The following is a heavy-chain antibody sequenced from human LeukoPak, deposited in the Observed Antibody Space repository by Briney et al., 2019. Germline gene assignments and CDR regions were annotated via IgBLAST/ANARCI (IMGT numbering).Heavy chain of an antibody. D-gene: IGHD3-10*01. CDR3: ARDCGSGSYYLGPFDY. J-gene: IGHJ4*02. V-gene: IGHV1-24*01. CDR2: FDPEDGET. Sequence: ASVKVSCKVSGYTLTELSMHWVRQAPGKGLEWMGGFDPEDGETIYAQKFQGRVTMTEDTSTDTAYMELSSLRSEDTAVYYCARDCGSGSYYLGPFDYWGQGTLVTVSS. CDR1: GYTLTELS.